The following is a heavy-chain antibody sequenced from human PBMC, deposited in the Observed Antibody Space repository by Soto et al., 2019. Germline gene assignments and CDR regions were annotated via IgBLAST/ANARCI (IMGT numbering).Heavy chain of an antibody. CDR2: ISGSGGST. CDR3: AKDRNTGITMVRGVMAY. V-gene: IGHV3-23*01. Sequence: PGGSLRLSCAASGFTFSSYAMSWVRQAPGKGLEWVSAISGSGGSTYYADSVKGRFTISRDDSKNTLYLQMNSLRAEDTAVYYCAKDRNTGITMVRGVMAYWGQGTLVTVSS. J-gene: IGHJ4*02. CDR1: GFTFSSYA. D-gene: IGHD3-10*01.